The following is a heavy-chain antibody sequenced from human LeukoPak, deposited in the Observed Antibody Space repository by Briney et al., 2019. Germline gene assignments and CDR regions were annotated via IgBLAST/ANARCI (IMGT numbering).Heavy chain of an antibody. J-gene: IGHJ4*02. D-gene: IGHD5-24*01. CDR2: INHSGST. CDR1: GGSFSGYY. CDR3: ASGQLLKSFDY. Sequence: SETPSLTCAVYGGSFSGYYWSWIRQPPGKGLEWIGEINHSGSTNYNPSLKSRVTISVDTSKNQFSLKLSSVTAADTAVYYCASGQLLKSFDYWGQGTLVTVSS. V-gene: IGHV4-34*01.